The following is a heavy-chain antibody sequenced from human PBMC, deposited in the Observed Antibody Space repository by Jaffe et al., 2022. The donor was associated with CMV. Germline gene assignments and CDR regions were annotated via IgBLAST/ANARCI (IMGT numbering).Heavy chain of an antibody. CDR2: IWYDGSNK. D-gene: IGHD4-17*01. V-gene: IGHV3-33*08. Sequence: QVQLVESGGGVVQPGRSLRLSCAASGFTFSSYGMHWVRQAPGKGLEWVAVIWYDGSNKYYADSVKGRFTISRDNSKNTLYLQMNSLRAEDTAVYYCARGGMEGMTTVTTLNYFDYWGQGTLVTVSS. CDR3: ARGGMEGMTTVTTLNYFDY. J-gene: IGHJ4*02. CDR1: GFTFSSYG.